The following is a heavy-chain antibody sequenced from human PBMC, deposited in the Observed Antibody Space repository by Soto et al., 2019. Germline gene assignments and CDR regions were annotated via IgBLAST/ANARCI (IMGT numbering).Heavy chain of an antibody. CDR2: MNPNSGNT. Sequence: ASVKVSCKASGYTFTSYDINWVRQATGQGLEWMGWMNPNSGNTGYAQKFQGRVTMTRNTSISTAYMELSSLRSDDTAVYYCAREFVVLPAATEAFDIWCQGTMVTVSS. D-gene: IGHD2-2*01. CDR3: AREFVVLPAATEAFDI. J-gene: IGHJ3*02. CDR1: GYTFTSYD. V-gene: IGHV1-8*01.